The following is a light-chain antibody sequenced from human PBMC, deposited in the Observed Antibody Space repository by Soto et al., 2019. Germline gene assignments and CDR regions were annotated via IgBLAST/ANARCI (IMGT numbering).Light chain of an antibody. CDR1: SSDVGGCKF. J-gene: IGLJ1*01. Sequence: QSALTQPPSASGSPGQSVTISCTGTSSDVGGCKFVSWYQQYPGKAPKLIIYEVSKRTSGVPDRFSGFKSGNTASLTVSGLQAEDEADYYCSSGAGSNNPYVFGTGTKLTVL. V-gene: IGLV2-8*01. CDR2: EVS. CDR3: SSGAGSNNPYV.